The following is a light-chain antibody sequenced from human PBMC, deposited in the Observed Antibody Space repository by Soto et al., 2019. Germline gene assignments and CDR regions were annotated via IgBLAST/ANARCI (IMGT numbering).Light chain of an antibody. J-gene: IGLJ1*01. V-gene: IGLV2-14*01. CDR1: SSDVGAYNY. CDR2: EVS. Sequence: QSVLTRPASVSGSPGQSITISCTGTSSDVGAYNYVSWYQQHPGKAPKLVIYEVSNRPSGVSHRFSGSKSDNTASLTISGLQTDDEADYYCSSYTSSRTLVFGTGTKVTVL. CDR3: SSYTSSRTLV.